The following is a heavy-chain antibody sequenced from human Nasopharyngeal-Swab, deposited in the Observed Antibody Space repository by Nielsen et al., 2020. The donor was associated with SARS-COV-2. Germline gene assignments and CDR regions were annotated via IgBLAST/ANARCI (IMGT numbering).Heavy chain of an antibody. V-gene: IGHV1-69*10. CDR2: IVPALGLP. J-gene: IGHJ4*02. CDR1: GDTFTNSA. CDR3: AREGEYGAYDAPDY. Sequence: SVKVSCKTSGDTFTNSAISWVRQAPGQGLEWMGGIVPALGLPNYAKKFRGRVTTSADRSTTTSYLELSSLRSEDTAIYYCAREGEYGAYDAPDYWGQGTLVTVSS. D-gene: IGHD5-12*01.